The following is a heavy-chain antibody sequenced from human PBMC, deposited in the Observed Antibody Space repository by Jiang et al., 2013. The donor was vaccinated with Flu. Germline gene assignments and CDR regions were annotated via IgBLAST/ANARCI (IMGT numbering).Heavy chain of an antibody. V-gene: IGHV4-38-2*02. Sequence: GLVKPSETLSLTRTVSGGSISSYYWGWIRQPPGKGLEWIGSIYHSGSTYYNPSLKSRVTISVDTSKNQFSLKLSSVTAADTAVYYCARVGPPTVVTPFDYWGQGTLVTVSS. D-gene: IGHD4-23*01. CDR3: ARVGPPTVVTPFDY. CDR2: IYHSGST. CDR1: GGSISSYY. J-gene: IGHJ4*02.